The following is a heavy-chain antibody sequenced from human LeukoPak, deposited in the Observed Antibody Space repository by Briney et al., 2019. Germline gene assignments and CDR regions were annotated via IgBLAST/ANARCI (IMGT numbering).Heavy chain of an antibody. CDR2: INHSGST. J-gene: IGHJ4*02. D-gene: IGHD5-18*01. V-gene: IGHV4-34*01. Sequence: SETLSLTCAVYGGSFSGYYWSWIRQPPGKGLEWIGEINHSGSTNYNPSLKSRVTISVDTSKNQFSLKLSSVTAADTAVYYCARSDSFGYILDYWGQGTLVTVSS. CDR3: ARSDSFGYILDY. CDR1: GGSFSGYY.